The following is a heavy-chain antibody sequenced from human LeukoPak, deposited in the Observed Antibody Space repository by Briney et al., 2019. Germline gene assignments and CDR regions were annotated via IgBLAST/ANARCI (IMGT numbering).Heavy chain of an antibody. CDR2: IYYSGST. V-gene: IGHV4-39*01. CDR3: ARLGYARFDY. D-gene: IGHD1-1*01. CDR1: GGSISSSSYY. J-gene: IGHJ4*02. Sequence: SETLSLTCTVSGGSISSSSYYWGWIRQPPGKGLEWIVSIYYSGSTYYNPSLKSRVTISVDTSKNQFSLNLSSVTAADTAVYYCARLGYARFDYWGQGTLVTVSS.